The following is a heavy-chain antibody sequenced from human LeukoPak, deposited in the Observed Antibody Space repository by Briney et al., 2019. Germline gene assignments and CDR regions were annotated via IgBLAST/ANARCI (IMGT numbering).Heavy chain of an antibody. CDR3: SASRPHYGDYYGLDV. J-gene: IGHJ6*02. V-gene: IGHV3-53*05. D-gene: IGHD4/OR15-4a*01. CDR1: GFTVSSNF. Sequence: GGSLRLSCAASGFTVSSNFMSWVRQAPGKGLEWVSVIYSGGRAYYADSVKGRFTISRDNSKNTLYLQMNSLRTEDTAVYFCSASRPHYGDYYGLDVWGHGTTVTVSS. CDR2: IYSGGRA.